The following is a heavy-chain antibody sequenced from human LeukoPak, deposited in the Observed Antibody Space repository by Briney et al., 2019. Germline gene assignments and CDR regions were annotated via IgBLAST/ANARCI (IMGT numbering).Heavy chain of an antibody. D-gene: IGHD2-2*01. J-gene: IGHJ4*02. V-gene: IGHV3-21*01. CDR3: ARDPPLGYCSSSSCPHLDY. Sequence: GGSLRLSCAAFGFTFSRYSMNWVRQAPGKGLEWVSSMSSSSSFIYYADSVKGRFTISRDNAKNSLYLQMNSLRAEDTAVYYCARDPPLGYCSSSSCPHLDYWGQGTLVTVSS. CDR2: MSSSSSFI. CDR1: GFTFSRYS.